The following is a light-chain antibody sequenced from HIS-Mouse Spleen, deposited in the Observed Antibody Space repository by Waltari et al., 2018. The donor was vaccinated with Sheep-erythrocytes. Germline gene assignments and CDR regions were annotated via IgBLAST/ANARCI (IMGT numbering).Light chain of an antibody. V-gene: IGLV2-11*01. CDR3: CSYAGSYTLV. CDR1: SSDVGGYNY. CDR2: DVS. Sequence: QSALTQPRSVSGSPGQSVTIPCTGTSSDVGGYNYVCWYQQHPGKAPKLMLYDVSKRPSGVPDRFSGSKSGNTASLTISGLQAEDEADYYCCSYAGSYTLVFGGGTKLTVL. J-gene: IGLJ2*01.